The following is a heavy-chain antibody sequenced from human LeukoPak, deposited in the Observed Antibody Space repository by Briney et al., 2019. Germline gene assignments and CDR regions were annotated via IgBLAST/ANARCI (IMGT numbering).Heavy chain of an antibody. J-gene: IGHJ2*01. CDR2: LSYSGST. CDR1: GGSISSSSYY. Sequence: SETLSLTCTVSGGSISSSSYYWGWIRQPPGKGLEWIGSLSYSGSTYYNPSLKSRVTLSVDTSNNQFSLKLNSVIAADTAVYDCARPSKSGGYNYWYFDLWGSGILVTVSS. CDR3: ARPSKSGGYNYWYFDL. V-gene: IGHV4-39*01. D-gene: IGHD5-24*01.